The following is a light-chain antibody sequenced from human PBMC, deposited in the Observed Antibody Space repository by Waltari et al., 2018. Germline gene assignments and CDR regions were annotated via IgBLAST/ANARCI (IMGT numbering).Light chain of an antibody. J-gene: IGKJ4*01. CDR2: ETS. CDR3: QQRGSWPLT. V-gene: IGKV3-11*01. CDR1: QIVSTY. Sequence: EIVLTQSPATLSLSPGERATLSCSASQIVSTYLPWYQHKPGRAPKLLMSETSRRATGIPARFSGSGSGTDFTLTISSLEAEDFAVYYCQQRGSWPLTFGGGTKVEIK.